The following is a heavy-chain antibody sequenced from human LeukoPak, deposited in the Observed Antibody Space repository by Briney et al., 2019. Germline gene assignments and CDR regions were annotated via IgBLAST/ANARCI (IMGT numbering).Heavy chain of an antibody. CDR3: ARDNGTYYYYFDH. CDR2: ISGSGGST. CDR1: GFTFSSYT. D-gene: IGHD3-22*01. Sequence: PGGSLRLSCAASGFTFSSYTMCWVRQAPGKGLEWVSGISGSGGSTYYADSVKGRFTISRDNSKNTLYLQMNSLRAEDTAVYYCARDNGTYYYYFDHWGQGTLVTVSS. V-gene: IGHV3-23*01. J-gene: IGHJ4*02.